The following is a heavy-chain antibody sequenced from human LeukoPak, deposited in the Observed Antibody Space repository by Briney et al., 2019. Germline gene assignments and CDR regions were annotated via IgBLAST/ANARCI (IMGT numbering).Heavy chain of an antibody. Sequence: PGGSLRLSCAASGFTFSSYEMNWVRQAPGKGLEWVSYISSSGSTIYYADSVKGRFTISRDNAKNSLYLQMNSLRAEDTAVYFCARDSGPYCSGGSCSNYMDVWGKGTTVTISS. CDR1: GFTFSSYE. CDR2: ISSSGSTI. J-gene: IGHJ6*03. CDR3: ARDSGPYCSGGSCSNYMDV. V-gene: IGHV3-48*03. D-gene: IGHD2-15*01.